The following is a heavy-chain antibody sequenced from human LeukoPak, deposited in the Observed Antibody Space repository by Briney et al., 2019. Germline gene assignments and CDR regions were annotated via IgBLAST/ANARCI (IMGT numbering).Heavy chain of an antibody. D-gene: IGHD4-17*01. CDR3: ASKLTTDY. CDR1: GLTVSSNY. V-gene: IGHV3-66*01. J-gene: IGHJ4*02. CDR2: IYSGGTT. Sequence: PGGSLRLSCVVSGLTVSSNYMSWVRQAPGKGLEWVSVIYSGGTTNYADSVKGRFIVYRDNSKNTLYLQMNSLRAEDTAVYYCASKLTTDYWGQGTLVTVSS.